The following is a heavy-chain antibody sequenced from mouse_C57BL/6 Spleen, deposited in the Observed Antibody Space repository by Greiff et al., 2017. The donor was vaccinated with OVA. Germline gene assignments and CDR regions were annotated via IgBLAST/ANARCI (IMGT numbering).Heavy chain of an antibody. D-gene: IGHD2-1*01. J-gene: IGHJ4*01. CDR1: GYAFSSYW. CDR3: DYDGNYVRAMDY. CDR2: IYPGDGDT. Sequence: VQLQQSGAELVKPGASVKISCKASGYAFSSYWMNWVKQRPGKGLEWIGQIYPGDGDTNYNGKFKGKATLTADKSSSTAYMQLSSLTSEDSAVYFCDYDGNYVRAMDYWGQGPSVTVAS. V-gene: IGHV1-80*01.